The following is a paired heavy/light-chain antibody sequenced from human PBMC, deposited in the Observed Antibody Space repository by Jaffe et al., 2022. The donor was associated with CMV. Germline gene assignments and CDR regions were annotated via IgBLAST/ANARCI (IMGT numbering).Heavy chain of an antibody. J-gene: IGHJ4*02. CDR3: ARGGYEGGLTSTWNHLDY. Sequence: QLQLQESGPGLVKPSETLSLTCTVSGVSISSSSDYWGWIRQPPGKGLEWIGTIYYRGSAYYNSSLKSRVTISLDTSNNQFSLKFSSVTAADTAVYYCARGGYEGGLTSTWNHLDYWGQGTLVTVSS. CDR1: GVSISSSSDY. CDR2: IYYRGSA. D-gene: IGHD6-13*01. V-gene: IGHV4-39*01.
Light chain of an antibody. CDR1: QSISGW. Sequence: DIQMTQSPSTLSASVGDRVTITCRASQSISGWLAWYQQKPGKAPKLLIYKASSLESGVPSRFSGSGSGTEFTLTISSLQPDDFATYYCQQYYSYWTFGQGTKVEIK. J-gene: IGKJ1*01. CDR3: QQYYSYWT. V-gene: IGKV1-5*03. CDR2: KAS.